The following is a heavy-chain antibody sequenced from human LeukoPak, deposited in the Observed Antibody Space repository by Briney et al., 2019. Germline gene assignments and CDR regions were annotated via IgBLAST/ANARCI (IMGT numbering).Heavy chain of an antibody. CDR3: AITYYDYVWGSYRYVDY. CDR2: IYTSGST. CDR1: GGSISSGSYY. J-gene: IGHJ4*02. V-gene: IGHV4-61*02. D-gene: IGHD3-16*02. Sequence: SQTLSLTCTVSGGSISSGSYYWSWIRQPTGKGLEWIGRIYTSGSTNYNPYLTSRDTISVNTSKHEFSLKLSSVAAADKAVYYCAITYYDYVWGSYRYVDYWGQGTLVTVSS.